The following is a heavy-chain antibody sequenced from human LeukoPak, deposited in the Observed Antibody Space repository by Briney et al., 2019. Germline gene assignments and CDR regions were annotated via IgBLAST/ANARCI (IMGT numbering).Heavy chain of an antibody. CDR1: GFTFDDYA. J-gene: IGHJ5*02. CDR3: AKDSRSGPTFGWFDP. V-gene: IGHV3-9*03. Sequence: PGGSLRLSCAASGFTFDDYAMHWVRQAPGKGLEWVSGISWNSGSIGYADSVKGRFTISRDNAKNSLYLQMNSLRAEDMALYYCAKDSRSGPTFGWFDPWGQGILVTVSS. D-gene: IGHD3-3*01. CDR2: ISWNSGSI.